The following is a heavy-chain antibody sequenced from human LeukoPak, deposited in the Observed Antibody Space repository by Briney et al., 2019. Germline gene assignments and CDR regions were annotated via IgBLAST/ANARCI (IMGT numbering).Heavy chain of an antibody. CDR3: ARDSHKFDSSGYYPDAFDI. Sequence: GGSLRLSCAASGLTFSSYEMNWVRQAPGKGLEWVSYISSSVSSIYYADSVKGRFTISRDNAKKSLYLQMHSLRAEDTAVYYCARDSHKFDSSGYYPDAFDIWGQGTMVTVSS. J-gene: IGHJ3*02. V-gene: IGHV3-48*03. CDR1: GLTFSSYE. D-gene: IGHD3-22*01. CDR2: ISSSVSSI.